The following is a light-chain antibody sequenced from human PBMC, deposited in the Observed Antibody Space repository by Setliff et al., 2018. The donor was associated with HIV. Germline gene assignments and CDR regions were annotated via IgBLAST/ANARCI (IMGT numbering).Light chain of an antibody. V-gene: IGLV2-11*01. J-gene: IGLJ1*01. CDR2: DVN. CDR1: TSDVGSYNY. Sequence: QSALTQPRSVSGSPGPSVTISCTGTTSDVGSYNYVSWYQQHPGKAPKLMIYDVNKRPSGVPDRFSGSKSGNTASLTISGLQAGDEADYCCCSYAGSYTFPYAFGKGTKGTVL. CDR3: CSYAGSYTFPYA.